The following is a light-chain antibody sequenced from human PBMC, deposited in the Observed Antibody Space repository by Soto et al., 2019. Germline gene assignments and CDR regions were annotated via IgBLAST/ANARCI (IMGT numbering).Light chain of an antibody. CDR2: DVS. J-gene: IGLJ1*01. CDR3: ASYTTSSTYA. V-gene: IGLV2-14*01. CDR1: SSDVGGYSY. Sequence: SVLTQPAPVSGSPGHSIALSFPGTSSDVGGYSYVSWYQQQPGKAPKLVISDVSNRPSGVSDRFSGSKSGNTASLTISGLQTEDEADYYCASYTTSSTYAFGTGTKVTVL.